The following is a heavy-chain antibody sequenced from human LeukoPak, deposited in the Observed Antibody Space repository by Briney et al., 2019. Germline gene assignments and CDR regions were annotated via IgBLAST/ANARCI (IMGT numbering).Heavy chain of an antibody. J-gene: IGHJ3*02. V-gene: IGHV4-34*01. CDR2: INHSGST. CDR1: GGSFSGYY. D-gene: IGHD3-22*01. CDR3: ARGVLHYYDSSGYYYASEHAFDI. Sequence: PSETLSLTCAVYGGSFSGYYWSWIRQPPGKGLEWIGEINHSGSTNYNPSLKSRVTISVDTPKNQFSLKLSSVTAADTAVYYCARGVLHYYDSSGYYYASEHAFDIWGQGTMVTVSS.